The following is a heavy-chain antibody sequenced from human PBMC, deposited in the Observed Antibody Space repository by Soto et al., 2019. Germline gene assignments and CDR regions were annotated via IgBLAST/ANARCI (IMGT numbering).Heavy chain of an antibody. D-gene: IGHD6-19*01. V-gene: IGHV4-61*01. J-gene: IGHJ6*02. CDR1: GGSVSSGSYY. CDR2: IYYSGST. CDR3: ARGIEGWYQGRYYYGMDV. Sequence: QVQLQESGPGLVKPSETLSLTCTVSGGSVSSGSYYWSWIRQPPGKGLEWIGYIYYSGSTNYNPSHKNRVTISVDTSKNLFSLKLSSVTAADTAVYYCARGIEGWYQGRYYYGMDVWGQGTTVTVSS.